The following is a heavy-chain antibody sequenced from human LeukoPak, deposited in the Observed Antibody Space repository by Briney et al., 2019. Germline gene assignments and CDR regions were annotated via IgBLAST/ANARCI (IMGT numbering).Heavy chain of an antibody. CDR1: GFSFSDNF. Sequence: PGGSLRLSCAASGFSFSDNFMGWMRQAPGKGPEWVSYINSHGDTIHYSDAVRGRFSISRDNSKRSLYLQMNRLRLDDTAVYYCARGGYGWTFKQWGQGTLVSVSS. D-gene: IGHD5-18*01. CDR2: INSHGDTI. CDR3: ARGGYGWTFKQ. V-gene: IGHV3-11*01. J-gene: IGHJ1*01.